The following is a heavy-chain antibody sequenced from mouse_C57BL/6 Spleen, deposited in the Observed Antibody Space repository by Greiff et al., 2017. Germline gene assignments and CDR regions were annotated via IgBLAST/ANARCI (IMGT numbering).Heavy chain of an antibody. J-gene: IGHJ1*03. D-gene: IGHD2-4*01. CDR1: GFTFSDYY. Sequence: DVKLVESGGGLVQPGGSLKLSCAASGFTFSDYYMYWVRQTPEKRLEWVAYISNGGGSTYYPDTVKGRFTISRDNAKNTLYLQMSRLKSEDTAMYYCARPYDYDGDWYFDVWGTGTTVTVSS. V-gene: IGHV5-12*01. CDR2: ISNGGGST. CDR3: ARPYDYDGDWYFDV.